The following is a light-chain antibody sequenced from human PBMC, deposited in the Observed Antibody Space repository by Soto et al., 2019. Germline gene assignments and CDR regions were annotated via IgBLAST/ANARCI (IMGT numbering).Light chain of an antibody. J-gene: IGLJ3*02. V-gene: IGLV2-8*01. CDR1: CSDVGGYNY. CDR2: EVT. CDR3: SSYAASNNFYFV. Sequence: QSVLTQPPSASGSPGQSVTISCTGTCSDVGGYNYVSWYQQYPGRAPKLMIYEVTKRPSGVPDRFSGSKSGNPASLTVSGLQAEDEADYYCSSYAASNNFYFVFGGGTKLTVL.